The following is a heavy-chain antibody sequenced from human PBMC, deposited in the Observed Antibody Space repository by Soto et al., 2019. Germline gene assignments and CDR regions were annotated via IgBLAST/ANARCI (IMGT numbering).Heavy chain of an antibody. J-gene: IGHJ3*02. V-gene: IGHV4-59*08. CDR1: GGSISSYY. CDR2: IYYSGST. CDR3: ERRPTRGLAGAFDI. D-gene: IGHD1-1*01. Sequence: SETLSLTCTVSGGSISSYYWSWIRQPPGKGLEWIGYIYYSGSTNYNPSLKSRVTISVDTSKNQFSLKLSSVTAADTAVYYCERRPTRGLAGAFDIRGQGTMVTVSS.